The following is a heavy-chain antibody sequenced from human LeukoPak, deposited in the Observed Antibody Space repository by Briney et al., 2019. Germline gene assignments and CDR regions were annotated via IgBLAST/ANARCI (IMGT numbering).Heavy chain of an antibody. CDR1: GGAISSYY. CDR2: IYYSGNT. D-gene: IGHD4-17*01. Sequence: SETLSLTCTVSGGAISSYYWSWIRQPPGKGLDWIGYIYYSGNTKYNPSLKSRVTISVDTSKNQFSLKLSSVTAADAAVYYCARVVDYGDYGSPGYYYYMDVWGKGTTVTVSS. CDR3: ARVVDYGDYGSPGYYYYMDV. J-gene: IGHJ6*03. V-gene: IGHV4-59*01.